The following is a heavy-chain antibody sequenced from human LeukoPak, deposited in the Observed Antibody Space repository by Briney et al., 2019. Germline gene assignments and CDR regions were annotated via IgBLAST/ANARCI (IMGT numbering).Heavy chain of an antibody. V-gene: IGHV1-24*01. J-gene: IGHJ3*02. CDR1: GHTLTELS. Sequence: GASVKVSCKISGHTLTELSIHWVRQAPGKGLEWMGGFDPDGGKIIYAQKSQGRVTMTEDTSTDTAYMELSRLRSEDTAVYYCATEGVHYDYVWGSYRLDAFDIWGQGTMVIVSS. CDR2: FDPDGGKI. CDR3: ATEGVHYDYVWGSYRLDAFDI. D-gene: IGHD3-16*02.